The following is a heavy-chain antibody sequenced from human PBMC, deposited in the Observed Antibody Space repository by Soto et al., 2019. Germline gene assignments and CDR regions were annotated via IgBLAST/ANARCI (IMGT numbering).Heavy chain of an antibody. Sequence: EVQLLESGGGLVQPGGSLRLSCAASGFTFSSYAMSWVRQAPGKGLEWVSAISGSGGSTYYADSVKGRFTISGDNSKNPLYLQMNSLRAEDTAVYYCAKGRHIVVVPAAIPADYYGMDVWGQGTTVTVSS. CDR3: AKGRHIVVVPAAIPADYYGMDV. J-gene: IGHJ6*02. CDR1: GFTFSSYA. D-gene: IGHD2-2*01. CDR2: ISGSGGST. V-gene: IGHV3-23*01.